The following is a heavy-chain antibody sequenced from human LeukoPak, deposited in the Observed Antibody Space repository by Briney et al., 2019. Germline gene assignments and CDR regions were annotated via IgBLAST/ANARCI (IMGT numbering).Heavy chain of an antibody. V-gene: IGHV3-21*04. CDR2: ISSSSSYI. J-gene: IGHJ4*02. D-gene: IGHD1-26*01. Sequence: GGSLRLSCAASGFTFSSYSMNWVRQAPGKGLEWVSSISSSSSYIYYADSVKGRFTISRDNSKNTLYLQMNSLRAEDTAVYYCAKAGSIRFDYWGQGTLVTVSS. CDR1: GFTFSSYS. CDR3: AKAGSIRFDY.